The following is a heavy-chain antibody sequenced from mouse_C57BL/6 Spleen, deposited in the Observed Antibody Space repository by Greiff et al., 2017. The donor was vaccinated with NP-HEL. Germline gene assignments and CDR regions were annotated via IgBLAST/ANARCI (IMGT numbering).Heavy chain of an antibody. CDR2: INPNNGGT. Sequence: EVQLQQSGPELVKPGASVKISCKASGYTFTDYYMNWVKQSHGKSLEWIGDINPNNGGTSYNQKFKGKATLTVDKSSSTAYMELRSLTSEDSAVYYCARRGDILRGSRTSLYFDYWGQGTTRTVSS. CDR1: GYTFTDYY. V-gene: IGHV1-26*01. CDR3: ARRGDILRGSRTSLYFDY. J-gene: IGHJ2*01. D-gene: IGHD1-1*01.